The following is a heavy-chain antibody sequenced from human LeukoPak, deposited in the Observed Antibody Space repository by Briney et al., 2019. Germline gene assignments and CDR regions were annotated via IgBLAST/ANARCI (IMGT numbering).Heavy chain of an antibody. CDR1: GGSISSSSYY. CDR3: ARHGWSGSSWYKGPPAAAFDI. V-gene: IGHV4-39*01. D-gene: IGHD6-13*01. Sequence: SETLSLTCTVSGGSISSSSYYWGWIRQPPGKGLEWIGSIYYSGSTYYNPSLKSRVTISVDTSKNQFSLKLSSVTAADTAVYYCARHGWSGSSWYKGPPAAAFDIWDQGTMVTVSS. CDR2: IYYSGST. J-gene: IGHJ3*02.